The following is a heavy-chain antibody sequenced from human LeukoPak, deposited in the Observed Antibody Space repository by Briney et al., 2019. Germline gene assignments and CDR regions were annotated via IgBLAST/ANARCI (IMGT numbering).Heavy chain of an antibody. CDR3: AREAGRGFDY. J-gene: IGHJ4*02. CDR2: IKQGGSEK. CDR1: GFTFSSYW. D-gene: IGHD1-26*01. Sequence: GGSLRLSCAASGFTFSSYWMSWVRQAPGRGLEWVANIKQGGSEKYYVESVKGRFTISRDNAKNSLYLQMNSLRAEDTAVYYCAREAGRGFDYWGQGTLVTVSS. V-gene: IGHV3-7*01.